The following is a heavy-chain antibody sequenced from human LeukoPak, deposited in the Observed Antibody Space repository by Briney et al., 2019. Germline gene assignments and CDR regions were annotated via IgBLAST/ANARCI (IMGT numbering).Heavy chain of an antibody. CDR2: IYYSGST. V-gene: IGHV4-59*01. CDR1: GGSIISYC. CDR3: ARDLYGSGSYYVY. J-gene: IGHJ4*02. D-gene: IGHD3-10*01. Sequence: PSETLSLTCSVSGGSIISYCWTWIRQPPGKGLEWIGYIYYSGSTNYNPSLKSRVTISVDTSKNQFSLKLSSVTAADTAVYYCARDLYGSGSYYVYWGQGTLVTVSS.